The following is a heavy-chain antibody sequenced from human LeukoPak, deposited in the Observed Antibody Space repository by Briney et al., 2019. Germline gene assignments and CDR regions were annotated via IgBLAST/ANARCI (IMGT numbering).Heavy chain of an antibody. V-gene: IGHV3-74*01. Sequence: PGGSLRLSCAASGFTFSSHWMYWLSHATGKGLVWVSRINTDGSSTIYADSVKGRFTISRDYAKNTLHLQMNSLRAEDTAVYYCARERIDCSSTSCYGGGSDYWGQGTLVTVSS. CDR2: INTDGSST. J-gene: IGHJ4*02. CDR3: ARERIDCSSTSCYGGGSDY. CDR1: GFTFSSHW. D-gene: IGHD2-2*01.